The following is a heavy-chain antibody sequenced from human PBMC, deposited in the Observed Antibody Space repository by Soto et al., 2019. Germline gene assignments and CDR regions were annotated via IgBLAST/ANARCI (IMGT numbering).Heavy chain of an antibody. Sequence: EVQLVESGGGLVQPGGSLRLSCAASGFTFSSYSMNWVRQAPGKGLEWVSYISSSSSTIYYADSVKGRLTISRDTAKNSLYLQMNSRTAEHTPVYYWATEVGLLIWFNPWGQGTLVTVSS. CDR3: ATEVGLLIWFNP. D-gene: IGHD1-26*01. CDR1: GFTFSSYS. J-gene: IGHJ5*02. V-gene: IGHV3-48*01. CDR2: ISSSSSTI.